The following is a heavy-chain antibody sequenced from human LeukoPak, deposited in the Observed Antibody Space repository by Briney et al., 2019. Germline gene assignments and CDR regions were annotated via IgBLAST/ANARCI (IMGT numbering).Heavy chain of an antibody. Sequence: PSETLSLTCAVYGGSFSGYYWSWIRQPPGKGLEWIGEINHSGSTNYNPSLKSRVTISVDTSKNQFSLKLSSVTAADTAVYYCARVIGITIFGVVIKSYYFDYWGQGTLVTVSS. CDR1: GGSFSGYY. D-gene: IGHD3-3*01. V-gene: IGHV4-34*01. J-gene: IGHJ4*02. CDR3: ARVIGITIFGVVIKSYYFDY. CDR2: INHSGST.